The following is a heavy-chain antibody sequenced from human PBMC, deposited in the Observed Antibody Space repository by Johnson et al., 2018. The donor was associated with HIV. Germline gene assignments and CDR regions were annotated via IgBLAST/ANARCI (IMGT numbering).Heavy chain of an antibody. Sequence: EVHLVESGGGLVQPGGSLRLSCAASGFTFSSYVMSWVRQAPGKGLAWVSSISGSGGGTYYADSVRGRFTISRDNSKNTLNVQMHSLRAEDTALYYCARSDYVWGSYTRKGAFDIWGQGTTVTVSS. CDR2: ISGSGGGT. CDR1: GFTFSSYV. CDR3: ARSDYVWGSYTRKGAFDI. D-gene: IGHD3-16*01. V-gene: IGHV3-23*04. J-gene: IGHJ3*02.